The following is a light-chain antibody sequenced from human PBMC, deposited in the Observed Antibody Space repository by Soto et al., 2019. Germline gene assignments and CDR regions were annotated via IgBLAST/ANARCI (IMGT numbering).Light chain of an antibody. J-gene: IGKJ2*01. Sequence: DIEMTQSPSSLSASTGERATITCRASQSVSSYLDWYQQKPGKAPKLLIYGASTWHTGIPSRFSGSGSGTEFTLTISSLQPEDFAVYYCQQNNSRRFTFGRGTKLEIK. V-gene: IGKV3-15*01. CDR1: QSVSSY. CDR2: GAS. CDR3: QQNNSRRFT.